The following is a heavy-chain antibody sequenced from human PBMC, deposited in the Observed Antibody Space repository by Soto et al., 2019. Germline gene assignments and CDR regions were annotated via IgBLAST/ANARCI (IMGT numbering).Heavy chain of an antibody. CDR1: GFTFSSYA. Sequence: PGGSLRLSCAASGFTFSSYAMSWVRQAPGKGLEWVSAISGSGGSTYYADSVKGRFTISRDNSKNTLYLQMNSLRAEDTAVYYCSKDWPYLSGQQLVPNWFDPWGQGTLVTVSS. CDR2: ISGSGGST. D-gene: IGHD6-13*01. J-gene: IGHJ5*02. CDR3: SKDWPYLSGQQLVPNWFDP. V-gene: IGHV3-23*01.